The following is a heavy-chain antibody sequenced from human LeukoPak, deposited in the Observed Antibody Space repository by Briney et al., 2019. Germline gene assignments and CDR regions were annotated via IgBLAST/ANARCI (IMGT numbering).Heavy chain of an antibody. V-gene: IGHV3-23*01. D-gene: IGHD3-10*01. CDR3: AKMGKTENHYGSGRFSYYYYMDV. Sequence: GGSLRLSCAASGFTFSSYAMSWVRQAPGKGLEWVSAISGSGGSTYYADSVKGRFTISRDNSKNTLYLQMNSLRAEDTAVYYCAKMGKTENHYGSGRFSYYYYMDVWGKGTTVTISS. CDR2: ISGSGGST. CDR1: GFTFSSYA. J-gene: IGHJ6*03.